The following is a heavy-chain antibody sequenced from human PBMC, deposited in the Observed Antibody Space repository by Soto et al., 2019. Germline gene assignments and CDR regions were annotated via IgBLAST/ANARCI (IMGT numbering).Heavy chain of an antibody. CDR2: ISYDGSNK. D-gene: IGHD6-19*01. Sequence: QVQLVESGGGVVQPGRSLRLSCAASGFTFSSYAMHWVRQAPGKGLEWVAVISYDGSNKYYADSVKGRFTISRDNFXNALYLQMNSRRAEDTAVYYCARDGSRQWLGHTDYWGQGTLVTVSS. J-gene: IGHJ4*02. CDR1: GFTFSSYA. V-gene: IGHV3-30-3*01. CDR3: ARDGSRQWLGHTDY.